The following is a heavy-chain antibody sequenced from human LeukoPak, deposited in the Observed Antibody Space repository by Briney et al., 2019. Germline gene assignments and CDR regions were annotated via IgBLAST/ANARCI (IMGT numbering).Heavy chain of an antibody. J-gene: IGHJ4*02. V-gene: IGHV3-23*01. D-gene: IGHD2-2*01. Sequence: PGGSLRLSCAVSGFTFSNYAIQWVRQAPGKGLEWVSIVGGSGVKTYYADSVKGRLTISRDNSKNTVYLQMNSLRAEDTAVYYCAKRGDCSGTCTYDYWGQGTLVTVSS. CDR1: GFTFSNYA. CDR2: VGGSGVKT. CDR3: AKRGDCSGTCTYDY.